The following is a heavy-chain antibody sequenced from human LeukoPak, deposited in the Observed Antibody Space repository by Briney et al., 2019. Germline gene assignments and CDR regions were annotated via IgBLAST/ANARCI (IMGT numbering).Heavy chain of an antibody. V-gene: IGHV1-69*04. D-gene: IGHD3-22*01. Sequence: ASVKVSCKASGGTFSSYAISWVRQAPGQGLEWMGRIIPILGIANYAQKFQGRVTITADKSTSTAYVELSSLRSEDTAVYYCARGDYYDSSGYYPAHWYFDLWGRGTLVTVSS. CDR2: IIPILGIA. CDR1: GGTFSSYA. CDR3: ARGDYYDSSGYYPAHWYFDL. J-gene: IGHJ2*01.